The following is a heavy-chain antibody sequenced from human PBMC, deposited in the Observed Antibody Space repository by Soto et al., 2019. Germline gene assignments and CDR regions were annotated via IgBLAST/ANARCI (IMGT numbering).Heavy chain of an antibody. J-gene: IGHJ4*02. Sequence: PSETLSLTCAVYGGSFSGYYWSWIRQPPGKGLEWIGEINHSGSTNYNPSLKSRVTISVDTSKNQFSLRLSSVTAADTAVYFCARAVLYDNIGYYLLNWGQGSLVTVSS. D-gene: IGHD3-22*01. CDR3: ARAVLYDNIGYYLLN. V-gene: IGHV4-34*01. CDR2: INHSGST. CDR1: GGSFSGYY.